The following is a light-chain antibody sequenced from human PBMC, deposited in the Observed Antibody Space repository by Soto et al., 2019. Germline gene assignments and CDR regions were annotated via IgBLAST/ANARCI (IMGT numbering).Light chain of an antibody. CDR1: QSISSN. CDR2: GVS. V-gene: IGKV3-15*01. J-gene: IGKJ1*01. CDR3: QQYDYWPRT. Sequence: EVVMTQSPATLSVSPGESATLSCRASQSISSNKLAWYQQKPGQAPRLLLFGVSNRATGIPARFSGSGSGTDSSLTISSLQYEDFPVYYCQQYDYWPRTFGQGTKVDIK.